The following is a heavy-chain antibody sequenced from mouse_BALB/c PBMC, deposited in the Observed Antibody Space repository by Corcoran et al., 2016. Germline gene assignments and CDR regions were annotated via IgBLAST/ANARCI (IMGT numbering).Heavy chain of an antibody. J-gene: IGHJ1*01. CDR3: ARCDWYFDV. CDR2: IDPANGNT. V-gene: IGHV14-3*02. Sequence: EVQLQQSGAELVKPGASVKLSCTASGFNIKDTYMHWVKQRPEQGLEWIGRIDPANGNTKYDPKFQGKATITADTSSNTAYLQLSSLTSDDTAVYYGARCDWYFDVWGAGTTVTVSS. CDR1: GFNIKDTY.